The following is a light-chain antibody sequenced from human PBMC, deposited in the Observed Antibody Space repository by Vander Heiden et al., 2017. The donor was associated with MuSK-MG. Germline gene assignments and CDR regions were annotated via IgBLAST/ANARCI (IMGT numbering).Light chain of an antibody. V-gene: IGLV1-47*01. CDR2: RNN. Sequence: QSVLTQPPSASGTPGQRVTISCSGSSSNIGSNYVYWYQQLPGTAPNLLIDRNNQRPSGVPDRCSGSKSGTSAALAISGLRSEDEDDYYCAAWDDSLSGWVFGGGTKLTVL. CDR1: SSNIGSNY. CDR3: AAWDDSLSGWV. J-gene: IGLJ3*02.